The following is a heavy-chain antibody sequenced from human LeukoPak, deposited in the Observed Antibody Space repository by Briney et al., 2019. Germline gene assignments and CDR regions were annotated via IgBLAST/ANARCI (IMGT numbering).Heavy chain of an antibody. CDR3: ARGGIITSYAFEI. CDR1: GFTFSTYA. J-gene: IGHJ3*02. V-gene: IGHV3-21*01. CDR2: ISSTSNYI. D-gene: IGHD1-26*01. Sequence: GGSLRLSCAASGFTFSTYAISWVRQAPGKGLEWVSCISSTSNYIFYADSVRGRFTISRDDAKNSLYLQMDSLRAEDTAVYYCARGGIITSYAFEIWGQGAMVTVSS.